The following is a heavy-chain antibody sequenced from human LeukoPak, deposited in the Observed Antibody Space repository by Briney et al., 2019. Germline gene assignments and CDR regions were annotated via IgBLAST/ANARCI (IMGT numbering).Heavy chain of an antibody. J-gene: IGHJ4*02. CDR1: GFTFSDYS. CDR2: VGIDSGNT. V-gene: IGHV3-48*01. CDR3: ARDYKYAFDN. D-gene: IGHD5-24*01. Sequence: GGSLRLSCAASGFTFSDYSMNWVRQAPGKGLEWISYVGIDSGNTNYADSVKGRFTISGDKAKNSLYLQMNSLRVEDTAVYYCARDYKYAFDNWGQGTLVTVSS.